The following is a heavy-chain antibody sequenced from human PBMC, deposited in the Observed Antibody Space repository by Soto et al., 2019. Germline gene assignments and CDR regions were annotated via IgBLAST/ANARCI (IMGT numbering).Heavy chain of an antibody. CDR1: GYSLTSYG. CDR3: ARDAVVVVAATYYYYYMDV. V-gene: IGHV1-18*01. CDR2: ISAYNGNT. D-gene: IGHD2-15*01. Sequence: ASVRVSCKASGYSLTSYGISWVRQAPGQGLEWMGWISAYNGNTNYAQKLQGRVTMTTDTSTSTAYMELRSLRSDDTAVYYCARDAVVVVAATYYYYYMDVWGKGTTVTVSS. J-gene: IGHJ6*03.